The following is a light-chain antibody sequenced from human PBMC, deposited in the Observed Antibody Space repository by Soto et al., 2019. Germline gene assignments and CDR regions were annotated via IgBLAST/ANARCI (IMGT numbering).Light chain of an antibody. Sequence: IFLTQSPGSLSLSSGDRATLSCRASQTVRSSYLAWYQQRPGQAPKLLIYGAFNRAIGIPDRFSGSESGRDYNLTISRLDPEDSAVYYCQQYGDSITFGEGTKVEIK. CDR1: QTVRSSY. V-gene: IGKV3-20*01. CDR2: GAF. CDR3: QQYGDSIT. J-gene: IGKJ4*01.